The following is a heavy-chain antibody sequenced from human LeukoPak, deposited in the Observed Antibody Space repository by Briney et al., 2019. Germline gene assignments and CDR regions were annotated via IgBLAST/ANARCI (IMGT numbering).Heavy chain of an antibody. CDR1: GFTFDDYA. V-gene: IGHV3-9*01. J-gene: IGHJ3*02. Sequence: GGSLRLSCAASGFTFDDYAMHWVRQAPGKGLEWVSGISWNSGSIGYADSVKGRFTISRDNAKNSVYLQMNSLRAEDTAVYYCARGRAIDIWGRGTMVIVSS. CDR2: ISWNSGSI. D-gene: IGHD3-16*01. CDR3: ARGRAIDI.